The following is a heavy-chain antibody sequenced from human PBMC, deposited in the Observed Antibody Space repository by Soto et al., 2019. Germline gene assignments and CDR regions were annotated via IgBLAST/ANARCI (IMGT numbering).Heavy chain of an antibody. J-gene: IGHJ6*02. Sequence: QVQLVQSASEVMKPGASVKVSCKASGYTFIRYGITWVRQAPGQRLEWMGWISPYNDQTIYAQKLQGRVTMTADTSTRTGYMQLRSLKSDETAVDYCAIGGYYGNVWGKLSHYGLDVWGQGTSVTVSS. D-gene: IGHD3-16*01. CDR1: GYTFIRYG. CDR2: ISPYNDQT. CDR3: AIGGYYGNVWGKLSHYGLDV. V-gene: IGHV1-18*01.